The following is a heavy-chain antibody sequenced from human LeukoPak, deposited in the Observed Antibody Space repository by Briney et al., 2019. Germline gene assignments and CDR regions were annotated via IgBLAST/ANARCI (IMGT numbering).Heavy chain of an antibody. CDR1: GYTFTGYY. CDR3: ARDCETFLSRLPHYYMDV. V-gene: IGHV1-2*02. D-gene: IGHD2-21*01. J-gene: IGHJ6*03. CDR2: INPDSGGT. Sequence: GASVKVSCKASGYTFTGYYMHWVRQAPGQGLEWMGWINPDSGGTNYAQKFQGRVTMTRDTSISTAYMELSRLRSDDTAVYYCARDCETFLSRLPHYYMDVWGKGTTVTVSS.